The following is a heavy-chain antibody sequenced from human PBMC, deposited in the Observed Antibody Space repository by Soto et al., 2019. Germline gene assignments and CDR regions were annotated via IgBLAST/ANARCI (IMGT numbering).Heavy chain of an antibody. J-gene: IGHJ4*02. D-gene: IGHD6-19*01. Sequence: GGSLRLSCSASGFTFSSYAMHWVRQAPGKGLEYVSAISSNGGSTYYADSVKGRFTISRDNSKNTLYLQMSSLRAEDTAVYYCVKDSVGWDHYFDYWGQGTLVTVSS. CDR3: VKDSVGWDHYFDY. CDR1: GFTFSSYA. CDR2: ISSNGGST. V-gene: IGHV3-64D*06.